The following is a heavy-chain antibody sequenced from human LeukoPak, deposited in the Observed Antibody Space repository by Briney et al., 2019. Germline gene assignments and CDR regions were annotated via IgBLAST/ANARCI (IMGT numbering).Heavy chain of an antibody. J-gene: IGHJ4*02. CDR2: ISGSGNRT. Sequence: GGSLRLSCAASGFTFTNYAMSWVRQAPGKGLEWVSAISGSGNRTYYADSVKGRVTISRDNSKNTLYLQMNSLRAEDRAVYYCAKEQTSSGFFDYWGQGTLVTVSS. CDR3: AKEQTSSGFFDY. D-gene: IGHD2-2*01. CDR1: GFTFTNYA. V-gene: IGHV3-23*01.